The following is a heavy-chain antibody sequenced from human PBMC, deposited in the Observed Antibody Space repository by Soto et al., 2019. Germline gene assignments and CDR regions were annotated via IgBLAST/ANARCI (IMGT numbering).Heavy chain of an antibody. Sequence: QVQLVQSGAEVKKTGSSVKVSCKASGGTFSIYGFSWVRQAPGQGPEWIGGIIPILTTPNYAQKFQGRVTPILTTPNYAQKFQGRVTIVADDSTTTVYMELSSLKFEDTAVYYCATSVGIAPTGEDGMDVWGQGTSVTVSS. CDR1: GGTFSIYG. V-gene: IGHV1-69*01. CDR2: IIPILTTP. J-gene: IGHJ6*02. CDR3: ATSVGIAPTGEDGMDV. D-gene: IGHD2-8*02.